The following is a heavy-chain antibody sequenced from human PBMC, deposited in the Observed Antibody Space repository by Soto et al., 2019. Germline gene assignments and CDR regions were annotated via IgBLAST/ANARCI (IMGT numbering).Heavy chain of an antibody. Sequence: GGSLRLSCAASRFPISGHAMHWVRQAPGKGLEWVSVFYSGGSTYYADSVKGRFTISRDNSKNTLYLQMNFLRAEDTAVYYCARNYYDSGGGFDYWGQGTLVTVSS. V-gene: IGHV3-53*01. CDR3: ARNYYDSGGGFDY. CDR1: RFPISGHA. J-gene: IGHJ4*02. CDR2: FYSGGST. D-gene: IGHD3-22*01.